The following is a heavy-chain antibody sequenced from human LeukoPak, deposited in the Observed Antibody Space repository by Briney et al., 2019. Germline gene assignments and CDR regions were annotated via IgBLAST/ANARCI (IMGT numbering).Heavy chain of an antibody. D-gene: IGHD2-2*02. CDR2: IIPIFGTA. Sequence: SVKVSCKAYGGTFSSYEISWVRQAPGQGLEWMGGIIPIFGTANYTPKFQGRVTITADESTSTAYMEMSSLRSEDTAVYYCARDHGFYTSRRDYWGQGTLVIVSS. CDR3: ARDHGFYTSRRDY. J-gene: IGHJ4*02. CDR1: GGTFSSYE. V-gene: IGHV1-69*13.